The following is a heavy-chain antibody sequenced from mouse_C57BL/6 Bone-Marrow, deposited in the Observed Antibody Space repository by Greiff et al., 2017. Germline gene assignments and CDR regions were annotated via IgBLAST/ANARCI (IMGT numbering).Heavy chain of an antibody. CDR2: INPYNGAT. Sequence: VQLQESGPVLVKPGASVKMSCKASGYTFTDYYMNWVKQSHGKSLEWIGVINPYNGATSYNQKFKGKATLTVDKSSSTAYKELNSLTSEDAAVYCCAREGDYGKDYWGQGTTLTVSS. CDR3: AREGDYGKDY. CDR1: GYTFTDYY. J-gene: IGHJ2*01. D-gene: IGHD2-1*01. V-gene: IGHV1-19*01.